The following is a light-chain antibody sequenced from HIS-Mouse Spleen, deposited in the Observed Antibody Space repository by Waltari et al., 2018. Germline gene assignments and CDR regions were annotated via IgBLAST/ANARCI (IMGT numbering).Light chain of an antibody. Sequence: QSALTQPASVSGSPGHSLTISCPGTGSDVGGFNYVPWYQQHPGKPPKLMIYEVSNRPSGVSNRFSGSKSGNTASLTISGLQAEDEADYYCSSYTSSSTPVVFGGGTKLTVL. CDR3: SSYTSSSTPVV. V-gene: IGLV2-14*01. CDR1: GSDVGGFNY. CDR2: EVS. J-gene: IGLJ2*01.